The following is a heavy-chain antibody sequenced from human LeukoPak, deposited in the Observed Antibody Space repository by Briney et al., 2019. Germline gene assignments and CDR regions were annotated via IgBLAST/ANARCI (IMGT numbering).Heavy chain of an antibody. V-gene: IGHV3-23*01. CDR3: AKDRVGIAAARVGYYYYYGMDV. J-gene: IGHJ6*02. D-gene: IGHD6-13*01. Sequence: PGGSLRLSCAASGFTFSSYAMSWVRQAPGKGLEWVSAISGSGGSTYYADSVKGWFTISRDNSKNTLYLQMNSLRAEDTAVYYCAKDRVGIAAARVGYYYYYGMDVWGQGTTVTVSS. CDR2: ISGSGGST. CDR1: GFTFSSYA.